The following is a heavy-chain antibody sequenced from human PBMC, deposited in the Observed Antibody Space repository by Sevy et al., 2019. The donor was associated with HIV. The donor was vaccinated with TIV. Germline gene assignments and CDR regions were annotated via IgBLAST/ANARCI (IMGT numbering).Heavy chain of an antibody. CDR3: ARGGVQLWMAYYYYGMDV. J-gene: IGHJ6*02. CDR2: INHSGST. V-gene: IGHV4-34*01. Sequence: SETLSLTCAVYGGSFSGYYWIWIRQPPGKGLEWIGEINHSGSTNYNPSLKSRVTISVATSKNQFYLKLSYVTAADTAVYYCARGGVQLWMAYYYYGMDVWGQGTTVTVSS. D-gene: IGHD5-18*01. CDR1: GGSFSGYY.